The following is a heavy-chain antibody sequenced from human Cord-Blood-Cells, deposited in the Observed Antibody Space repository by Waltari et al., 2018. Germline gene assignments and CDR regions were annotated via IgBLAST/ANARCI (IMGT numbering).Heavy chain of an antibody. CDR3: ARDADFWSGYYDY. V-gene: IGHV3-21*01. CDR1: GFTFSSYS. D-gene: IGHD3-3*01. Sequence: EVQLVESGGGLVKPGGSLRLSCAASGFTFSSYSMTWVRQAPGKGLEWVSSISSSSSYIYYADSVKGRFTISRDNAKNSLYLQMNSLRAEDTAVYYCARDADFWSGYYDYWGQGTLVTVSS. J-gene: IGHJ4*02. CDR2: ISSSSSYI.